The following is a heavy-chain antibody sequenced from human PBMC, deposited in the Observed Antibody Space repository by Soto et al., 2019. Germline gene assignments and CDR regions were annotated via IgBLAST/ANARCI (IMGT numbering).Heavy chain of an antibody. CDR1: GFTFSSYA. D-gene: IGHD3-3*01. CDR2: ISYDGSNK. V-gene: IGHV3-30-3*01. CDR3: ARHKRDLRFLEWSYYFDF. J-gene: IGHJ4*02. Sequence: GGSLRLSCAASGFTFSSYAMHWVRQAPGKGLEWAAVISYDGSNKYYADSVKGRFTISRDNSKNTLYLQMNSLRAEDTAVYYCARHKRDLRFLEWSYYFDFWGQGTLVTVSS.